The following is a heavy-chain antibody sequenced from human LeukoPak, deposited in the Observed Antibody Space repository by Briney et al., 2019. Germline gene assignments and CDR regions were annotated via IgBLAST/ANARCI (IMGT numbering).Heavy chain of an antibody. D-gene: IGHD1-7*01. CDR1: GFIFRSYA. V-gene: IGHV3-23*01. CDR2: ISSSGGRT. Sequence: GGSLRLSCAASGFIFRSYAMSWVRQAPGKGLEWVSSISSSGGRTFYADSVKGRATISRDNAKNSLYLQMNSLRAEDTAVYYCARETIGITGTTPLDYWGQGTLVTVSS. CDR3: ARETIGITGTTPLDY. J-gene: IGHJ4*02.